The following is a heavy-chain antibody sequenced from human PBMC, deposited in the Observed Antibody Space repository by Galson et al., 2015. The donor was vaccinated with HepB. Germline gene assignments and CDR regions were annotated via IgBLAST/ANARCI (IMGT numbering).Heavy chain of an antibody. CDR2: VSHSGST. J-gene: IGHJ4*02. D-gene: IGHD6-13*01. CDR3: ARVRAYIAAGFPSDY. CDR1: GFAFNNAW. V-gene: IGHV4-34*01. Sequence: LRLSCAASGFAFNNAWMNWVRQPPGKGLEWIGEVSHSGSTNYNPSFKSRVTISIDPSKKQFSLKLTSITAADTAVYYCARVRAYIAAGFPSDYWGQGTLVTVSS.